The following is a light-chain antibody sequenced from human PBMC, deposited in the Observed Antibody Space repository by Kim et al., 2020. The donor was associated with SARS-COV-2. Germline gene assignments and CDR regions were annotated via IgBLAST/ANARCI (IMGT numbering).Light chain of an antibody. Sequence: NFMLTQPHSVSESPGKTVTISCTRSSCSIASNYVQWYQQRPGSAPTTVIYEDNQRPSGVPDRFSGSIDSSSNSASLTISGLKTEDEADYYCQSYDSSNRVFGGGTQLTVL. V-gene: IGLV6-57*04. CDR2: EDN. J-gene: IGLJ3*02. CDR3: QSYDSSNRV. CDR1: SCSIASNY.